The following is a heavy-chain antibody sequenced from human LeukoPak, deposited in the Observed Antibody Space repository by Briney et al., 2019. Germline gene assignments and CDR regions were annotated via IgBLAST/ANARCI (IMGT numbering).Heavy chain of an antibody. CDR2: INHSGST. Sequence: PSETLSLTCTVYGGSFSGYYWSWLRQPPGKGLEWIGEINHSGSTNYNPSLKSRVTISIDTSNNQFSLKLNSVTAADTAVYFCAREPSSGWFSFDYWGQGTLVTVSS. J-gene: IGHJ4*02. CDR1: GGSFSGYY. CDR3: AREPSSGWFSFDY. D-gene: IGHD6-19*01. V-gene: IGHV4-34*01.